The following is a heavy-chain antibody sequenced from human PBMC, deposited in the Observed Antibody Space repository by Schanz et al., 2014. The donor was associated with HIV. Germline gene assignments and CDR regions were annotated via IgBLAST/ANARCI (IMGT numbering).Heavy chain of an antibody. CDR2: ISFDGSNK. D-gene: IGHD1-26*01. CDR3: ARERVGAIDC. CDR1: GNTFSREE. J-gene: IGHJ4*02. Sequence: QVQLGEKGGGEDKSGRSLRRGGAASGNTFSREEMNWVRQPPGKGLDWVAVISFDGSNKYYADSVKGRFTISRDDSRNTLFLQMNSLRAADTAIYYCARERVGAIDCWGQGTLVTVSS. V-gene: IGHV3-30-3*01.